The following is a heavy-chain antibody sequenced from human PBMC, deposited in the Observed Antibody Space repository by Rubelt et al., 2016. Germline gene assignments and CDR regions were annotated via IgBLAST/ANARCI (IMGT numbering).Heavy chain of an antibody. J-gene: IGHJ4*02. CDR3: ARGGAARPDY. Sequence: EWVSYISSGSSTINYADSVKGRFTISRDNAKNSLYLQMNSLRAEDTAVYYCARGGAARPDYWGQGTLVTVSS. V-gene: IGHV3-48*01. CDR2: ISSGSSTI.